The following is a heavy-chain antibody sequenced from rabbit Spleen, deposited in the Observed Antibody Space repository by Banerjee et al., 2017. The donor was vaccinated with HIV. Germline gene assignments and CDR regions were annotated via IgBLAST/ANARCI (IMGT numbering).Heavy chain of an antibody. D-gene: IGHD8-1*01. Sequence: QSLEESGGDLVKPGASLTLTCTASGFDFSTNYWISWVRQAPGKGLEWFVFIYAGSSGTTSSPSSSTARFPTDNTPSTTMTTQMPSLPVAAAVTDFCARDPGSSFASYVMNPGGTVTLASAS. J-gene: IGHJ6*02. CDR2: IYAGSSGTT. CDR3: ARDPGSSFASYVMNP. CDR1: GFDFSTNYW. V-gene: IGHV1S40*01.